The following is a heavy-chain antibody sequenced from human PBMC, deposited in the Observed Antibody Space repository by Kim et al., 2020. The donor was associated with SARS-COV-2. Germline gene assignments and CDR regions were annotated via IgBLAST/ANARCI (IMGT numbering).Heavy chain of an antibody. V-gene: IGHV1-3*01. J-gene: IGHJ3*02. CDR2: INAGNGNT. Sequence: ASVKVSCKASGYTFTSYAMHWVRQAPGQRLEWMGWINAGNGNTKYSQKFQGRVTITRDTSASTAYMELSSLRSEDTAVYYCARSRQVWLRAAFDIWGQGTMVTVSS. CDR3: ARSRQVWLRAAFDI. D-gene: IGHD6-19*01. CDR1: GYTFTSYA.